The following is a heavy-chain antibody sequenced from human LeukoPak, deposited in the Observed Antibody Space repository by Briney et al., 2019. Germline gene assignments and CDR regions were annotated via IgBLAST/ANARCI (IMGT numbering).Heavy chain of an antibody. CDR3: AKDRVFWLLCFGEFTPELANGMDV. CDR1: GFTFSSYG. CDR2: ISYDGSNK. Sequence: PGGSLRLSCAASGFTFSSYGMQWVRQAPGKGLEWVAVISYDGSNKYYADSVKGRFTISRDNSKNTLYLQMNSLRAQDTAVYYCAKDRVFWLLCFGEFTPELANGMDVWGQGTTVTVSS. D-gene: IGHD3-10*01. J-gene: IGHJ6*02. V-gene: IGHV3-30*18.